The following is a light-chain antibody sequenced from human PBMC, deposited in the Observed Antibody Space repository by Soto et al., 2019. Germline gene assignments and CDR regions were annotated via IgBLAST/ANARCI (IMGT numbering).Light chain of an antibody. Sequence: QSALTQPASVSGSPGQSITISCTGTSSDIGAFTSVSWYQQHPGKAPKLIIYDIIHRPSGVSDRFSGSKSVNTASLTVSGLQPEDEANYYCTSYSRATTLVVFGGGTKLTVL. CDR3: TSYSRATTLVV. CDR1: SSDIGAFTS. J-gene: IGLJ2*01. V-gene: IGLV2-14*03. CDR2: DII.